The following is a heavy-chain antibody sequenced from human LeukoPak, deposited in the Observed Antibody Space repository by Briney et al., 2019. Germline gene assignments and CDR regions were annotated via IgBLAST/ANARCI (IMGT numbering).Heavy chain of an antibody. D-gene: IGHD3-22*01. CDR1: GYTFTSYG. V-gene: IGHV1-69*04. J-gene: IGHJ1*01. CDR2: IIPILGIA. Sequence: SVKVSCKASGYTFTSYGISWVRQAPGQGLEWMGRIIPILGIANYAQKFQGRVTITADKSTSTAYMELSSLRSEDTAVYYCARVYYYDSSGSAEYFQHWGQGTLVTVSS. CDR3: ARVYYYDSSGSAEYFQH.